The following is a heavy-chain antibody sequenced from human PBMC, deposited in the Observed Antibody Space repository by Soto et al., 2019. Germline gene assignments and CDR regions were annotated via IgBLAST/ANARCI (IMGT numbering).Heavy chain of an antibody. CDR2: IYYSGST. V-gene: IGHV4-59*01. CDR3: ARSPDLDYYHSSGYYSVGAFDT. D-gene: IGHD3-22*01. J-gene: IGHJ3*02. Sequence: SETLSLTCTVSGCSISRYYWSWIRPPTGKGLEWIGYIYYSGSTNYNPSLKSRVTISVDTSKNQFSLKLSSVTAADTAVYYCARSPDLDYYHSSGYYSVGAFDTWGQGTMVT. CDR1: GCSISRYY.